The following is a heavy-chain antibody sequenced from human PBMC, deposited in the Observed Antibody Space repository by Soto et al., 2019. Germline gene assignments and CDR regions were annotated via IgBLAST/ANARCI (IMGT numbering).Heavy chain of an antibody. J-gene: IGHJ3*02. CDR2: IHSDGSST. Sequence: EVQLVESGGGLVQPGESLRLSCAASGFTFSYYWMHWVRQAPGKGLVLFSRIHSDGSSTTYADSVKGRFTISRDNARNTVYLQMNSLRVEDTAVYYCARGDRGAFDIWGKGTVVTVSS. V-gene: IGHV3-74*01. D-gene: IGHD1-26*01. CDR1: GFTFSYYW. CDR3: ARGDRGAFDI.